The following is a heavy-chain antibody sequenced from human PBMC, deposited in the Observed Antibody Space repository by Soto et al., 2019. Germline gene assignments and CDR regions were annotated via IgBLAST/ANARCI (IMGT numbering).Heavy chain of an antibody. CDR1: GGTFSSYA. J-gene: IGHJ6*02. V-gene: IGHV1-69*01. CDR3: ARDDSAVTSLGGYYGMDV. CDR2: IIPIFGTA. D-gene: IGHD4-17*01. Sequence: QVQLVQSGAEVKKPGSSVKVSCKASGGTFSSYAISWVRQAPGQGLEWMGGIIPIFGTANYAQKFQGRVTITADESTSTAYMELSSLRSEDTAVYYCARDDSAVTSLGGYYGMDVWGQGTTVTVSS.